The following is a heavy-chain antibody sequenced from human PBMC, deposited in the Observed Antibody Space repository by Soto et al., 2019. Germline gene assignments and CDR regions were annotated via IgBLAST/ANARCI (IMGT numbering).Heavy chain of an antibody. D-gene: IGHD1-1*01. Sequence: PSETLSLTCTVSGGSISSGDYYWSWLRQPPGKGLEWIGYIYYSGSTNYSPSLKSRVTISVDTSKNQFSLKLSSVTAADTAVYYCARRFVDWNGDAFDIWGQGTMVTVSS. CDR2: IYYSGST. CDR1: GGSISSGDYY. J-gene: IGHJ3*02. CDR3: ARRFVDWNGDAFDI. V-gene: IGHV4-61*08.